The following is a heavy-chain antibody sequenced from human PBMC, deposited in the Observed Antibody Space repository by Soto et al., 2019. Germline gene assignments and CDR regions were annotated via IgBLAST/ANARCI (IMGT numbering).Heavy chain of an antibody. D-gene: IGHD5-18*01. CDR3: ARDGTRKGYSLSLDY. CDR2: IYSGGST. J-gene: IGHJ4*02. CDR1: GFTVSSNY. Sequence: EVQLVESGGGLIQPGGSLRLSCAASGFTVSSNYMSWVRQAPGKGLEWVSVIYSGGSTYYADSVKGRFTISRDNSKNTLDLQMNSLRAEDTAVYYCARDGTRKGYSLSLDYWGQGTLVTVSS. V-gene: IGHV3-53*01.